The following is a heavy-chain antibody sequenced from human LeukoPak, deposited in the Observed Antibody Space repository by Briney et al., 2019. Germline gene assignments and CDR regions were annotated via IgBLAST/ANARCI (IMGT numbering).Heavy chain of an antibody. D-gene: IGHD3-22*01. Sequence: GGSLRLSCAASGFSFSSFSMAWVRQAPGKGLEWVSYISIRSSTIYYADSVKGRFTISRDNAKNSLYVQMNSLRSEDTAVYYCARAYYYDSSGYPDYWGQGTLVTVSS. CDR3: ARAYYYDSSGYPDY. V-gene: IGHV3-48*01. CDR1: GFSFSSFS. CDR2: ISIRSSTI. J-gene: IGHJ4*02.